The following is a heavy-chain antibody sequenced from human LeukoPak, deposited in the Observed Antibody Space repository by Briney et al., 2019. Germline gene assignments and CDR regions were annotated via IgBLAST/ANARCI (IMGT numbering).Heavy chain of an antibody. CDR2: INSDGSST. CDR1: GFTFSSYW. CDR3: ARDGDFWSGYYYYYYMDV. D-gene: IGHD3-3*01. V-gene: IGHV3-74*01. Sequence: GGSLRLSCAASGFTFSSYWMHWVRQAPGKVLVWVSRINSDGSSTSYADSVKGRFTISRDNAKNTLYLQMNGLRAEDTAVYYCARDGDFWSGYYYYYYMDVWGKGTTVTVSS. J-gene: IGHJ6*03.